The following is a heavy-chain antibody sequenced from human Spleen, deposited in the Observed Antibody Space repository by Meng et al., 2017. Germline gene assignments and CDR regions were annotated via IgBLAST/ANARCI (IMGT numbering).Heavy chain of an antibody. Sequence: QVQLQLLGAGLCKPSETLSLTCVVSGGFLSDYYWSWIRQPTGKGLEWIGEINHSGRTNYNPSLEIRATISVDTSQNNLYLKLSSVTAADSAVYYCARGTTTMAHDFNYWGQGTLVTVSS. CDR1: GGFLSDYY. CDR2: INHSGRT. D-gene: IGHD4-11*01. V-gene: IGHV4-34*01. J-gene: IGHJ4*02. CDR3: ARGTTTMAHDFNY.